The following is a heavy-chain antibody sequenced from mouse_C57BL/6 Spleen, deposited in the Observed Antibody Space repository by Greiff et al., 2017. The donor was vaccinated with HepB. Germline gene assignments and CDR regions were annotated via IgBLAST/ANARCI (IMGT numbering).Heavy chain of an antibody. D-gene: IGHD4-1*01. CDR2: IYPGDGDT. CDR3: ARRRGNWDYFDY. J-gene: IGHJ2*01. V-gene: IGHV1-80*01. CDR1: GYAFSSYW. Sequence: QVQLQQSGAELVKPGASVKISCKASGYAFSSYWMNWVKQRPGKGLEWIGQIYPGDGDTNYNGKFKGKATLTADKSSSTAYMQLSSLTSEDSAVYFCARRRGNWDYFDYWGQGTTLTVSS.